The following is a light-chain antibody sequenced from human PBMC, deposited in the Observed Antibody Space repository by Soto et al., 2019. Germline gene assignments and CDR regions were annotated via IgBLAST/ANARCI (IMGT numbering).Light chain of an antibody. CDR2: DAS. Sequence: EIVLTQSPATLSLSPGERATLSCRASQSVGSYLAWYQQKPGQAPRLLIYDASNRATGIPARFSGSGSGTDFTLTISSLEPEDFAVYYCQQRSNWSWTFGQGTKVDIK. CDR1: QSVGSY. V-gene: IGKV3-11*01. CDR3: QQRSNWSWT. J-gene: IGKJ1*01.